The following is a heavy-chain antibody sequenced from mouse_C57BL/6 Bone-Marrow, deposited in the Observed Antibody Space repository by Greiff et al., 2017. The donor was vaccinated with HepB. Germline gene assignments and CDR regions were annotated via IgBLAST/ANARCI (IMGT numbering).Heavy chain of an antibody. D-gene: IGHD1-1*01. V-gene: IGHV5-6*01. Sequence: DVQLQESGGDLVKPGGSLKLSCAASGFTFSSYGMSWVRQTPDKRLEWVATISSGGSYTYYPDSVKGRFTISRDNAKTTLYLQMSSLKSEDTAMYYCARRGLLRSYAMDYWGQGTSVTVSS. CDR3: ARRGLLRSYAMDY. CDR1: GFTFSSYG. J-gene: IGHJ4*01. CDR2: ISSGGSYT.